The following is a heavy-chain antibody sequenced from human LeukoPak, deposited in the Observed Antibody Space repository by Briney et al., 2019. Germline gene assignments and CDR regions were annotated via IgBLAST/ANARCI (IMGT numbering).Heavy chain of an antibody. J-gene: IGHJ4*02. CDR3: AKLDRYGQTGDY. Sequence: GGSLRLSCAASGFTFSSYGMHWVRQAPGKGLEWVAVISYDGSNKYYADSVKGRFTISRDNSKNTLYLQMNSLRAEDTAVYYCAKLDRYGQTGDYWGQGTLVTVSS. CDR1: GFTFSSYG. V-gene: IGHV3-30*18. D-gene: IGHD5-18*01. CDR2: ISYDGSNK.